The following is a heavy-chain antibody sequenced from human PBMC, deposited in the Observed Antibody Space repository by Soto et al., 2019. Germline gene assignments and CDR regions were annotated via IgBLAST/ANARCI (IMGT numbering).Heavy chain of an antibody. CDR2: IYSSGST. J-gene: IGHJ4*02. V-gene: IGHV4-59*01. Sequence: SETLSLTCTVSGGSISNYYWNWIRQSPGKGLEWIGYIYSSGSTHYNPSLQNRVTISIDTSKNQVSLKVNSVTAADTAVYYCARRTYSGSSYYFDYWGQGTQVTVSS. CDR3: ARRTYSGSSYYFDY. D-gene: IGHD5-12*01. CDR1: GGSISNYY.